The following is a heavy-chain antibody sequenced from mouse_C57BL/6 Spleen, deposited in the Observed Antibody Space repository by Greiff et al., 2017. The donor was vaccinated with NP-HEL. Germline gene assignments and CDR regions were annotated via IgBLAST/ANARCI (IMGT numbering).Heavy chain of an antibody. J-gene: IGHJ2*01. CDR1: GFNIKDDY. V-gene: IGHV14-4*01. Sequence: EVQLQQSGAELVRPGASVKLSCTASGFNIKDDYMHWVKQRPEQGLEWIGWIDPENGDTEYASKFQGKATITADTSSNTAYLQLSSLTSEDTAVYYCTPYGSSYFDYWGQGTTLTVSS. CDR2: IDPENGDT. D-gene: IGHD1-1*01. CDR3: TPYGSSYFDY.